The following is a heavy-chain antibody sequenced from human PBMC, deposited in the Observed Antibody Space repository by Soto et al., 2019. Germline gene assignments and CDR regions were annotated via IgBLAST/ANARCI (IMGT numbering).Heavy chain of an antibody. CDR3: ARVNYYDSSGPI. CDR2: ISSSSSTI. J-gene: IGHJ4*02. D-gene: IGHD3-22*01. V-gene: IGHV3-48*02. Sequence: PGGSLRLSCAASGFTFSSYSMNWVRQAPGKGLEWVSYISSSSSTIYYADSVKGRFTISRDNAKNSLYLQMNSLIDEDTAVYYCARVNYYDSSGPIWGQGTLVTVSS. CDR1: GFTFSSYS.